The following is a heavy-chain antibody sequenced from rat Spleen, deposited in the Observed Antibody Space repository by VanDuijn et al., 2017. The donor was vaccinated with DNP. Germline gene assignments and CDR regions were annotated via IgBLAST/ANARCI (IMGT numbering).Heavy chain of an antibody. V-gene: IGHV2S12*01. CDR2: ISSSPNT. Sequence: QVQLKESGPGLIQPSQPLSLTCTVSGFSLTDNGVSSVRQSPGKGLEWVAAISSSPNTYYNSALKSRLSISRDTSKGQVFLKMNSLQPEDTAIYFGTRRLGTTPFDYWGQGVMVTVSS. J-gene: IGHJ2*01. D-gene: IGHD1-5*01. CDR3: TRRLGTTPFDY. CDR1: GFSLTDNG.